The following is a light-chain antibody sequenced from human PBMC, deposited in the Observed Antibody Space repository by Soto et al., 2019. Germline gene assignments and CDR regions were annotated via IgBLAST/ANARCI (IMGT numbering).Light chain of an antibody. V-gene: IGLV2-8*01. J-gene: IGLJ1*01. Sequence: QSVLTQPPSASGSPGQSVTISCTGTSSDVGGYNYVSWYQQHPGKAPKLMIYEVSKRPSGVPDRFSGSKSGNMASLTVSGLQAEDEADYYCSSYGGSNDYVFGTGTKLTVL. CDR3: SSYGGSNDYV. CDR2: EVS. CDR1: SSDVGGYNY.